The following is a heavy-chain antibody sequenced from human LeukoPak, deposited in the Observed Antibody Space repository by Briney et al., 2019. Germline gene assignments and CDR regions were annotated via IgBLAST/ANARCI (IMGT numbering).Heavy chain of an antibody. CDR3: ARSMGAYSDDFDY. V-gene: IGHV4-59*01. Sequence: SETLSLTCTVSGGSISSYYWSWIRQPPGKGLEWIGYIYYSGITNYNPSLKGRVTISVDTSKNQFSLKLSSVTAADTAVYYCARSMGAYSDDFDYWGQGTLVTVSS. CDR2: IYYSGIT. D-gene: IGHD1-26*01. CDR1: GGSISSYY. J-gene: IGHJ4*02.